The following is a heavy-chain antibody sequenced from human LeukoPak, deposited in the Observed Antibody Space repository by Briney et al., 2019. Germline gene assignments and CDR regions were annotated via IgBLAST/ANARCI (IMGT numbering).Heavy chain of an antibody. CDR1: GDSVSSNDAA. CDR2: TLHRSKWSY. Sequence: SQTLSLTCAISGDSVSSNDAAWNWIRQSPSRGLEWLGRTLHRSKWSYDYAVSVRGRITINPDTSKNQFSLQLSSVTPEDTAVYYCARENTLVRGVINPLDYWGQGTLVTVSP. D-gene: IGHD3-10*01. CDR3: ARENTLVRGVINPLDY. J-gene: IGHJ4*02. V-gene: IGHV6-1*01.